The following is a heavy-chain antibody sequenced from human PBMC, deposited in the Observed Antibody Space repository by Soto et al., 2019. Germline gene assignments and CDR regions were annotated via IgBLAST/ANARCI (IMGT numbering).Heavy chain of an antibody. V-gene: IGHV4-59*01. D-gene: IGHD4-17*01. CDR2: IYYSGST. CDR3: ARNDYGDFDAFDI. Sequence: SETLSLTCTVSGGSISSYYWSWIRQPPGKGLEWIGYIYYSGSTNYNPSLKSRVTISVDTSKNQFSLKLSSVTAADTAVYYCARNDYGDFDAFDIWGQGTMVT. CDR1: GGSISSYY. J-gene: IGHJ3*02.